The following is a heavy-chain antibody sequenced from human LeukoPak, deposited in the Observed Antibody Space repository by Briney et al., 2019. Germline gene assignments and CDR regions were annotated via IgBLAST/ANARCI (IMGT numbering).Heavy chain of an antibody. V-gene: IGHV4-34*01. CDR3: ARGLSPRINMVRGVRPPFRGVFDY. CDR2: INHSGST. Sequence: SETLSLTCAAYGGSFSGYYWSWIRRPPGKGLEWIGEINHSGSTNYNPSLKSRVTISVDTSKNQFSLKLSSVTAADTAVYYCARGLSPRINMVRGVRPPFRGVFDYWGQGTLVTVSS. D-gene: IGHD3-10*01. CDR1: GGSFSGYY. J-gene: IGHJ4*02.